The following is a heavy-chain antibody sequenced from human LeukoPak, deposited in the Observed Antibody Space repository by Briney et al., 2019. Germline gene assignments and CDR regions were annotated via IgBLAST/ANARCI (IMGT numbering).Heavy chain of an antibody. J-gene: IGHJ4*02. CDR3: AKDSAKKYDDY. Sequence: GGSLRLSCAASGFTFNTYGMHWVRQAPGKGLEWVSGISGSDGSTNYADSVKGRFTISRENSKNTLYLQMNSLRAEDTAVYYCAKDSAKKYDDYWGQGTLVTVSS. CDR2: ISGSDGST. CDR1: GFTFNTYG. D-gene: IGHD2/OR15-2a*01. V-gene: IGHV3-23*01.